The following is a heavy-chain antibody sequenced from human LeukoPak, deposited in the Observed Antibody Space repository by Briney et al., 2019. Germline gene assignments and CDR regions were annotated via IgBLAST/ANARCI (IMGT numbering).Heavy chain of an antibody. CDR2: IYYSGST. Sequence: SETLSLTCTVSGGSISSSSYYWGWIRQPPGKGLEWIGSIYYSGSTNYNPSLKSRVTILVDKSKNQFSLKLSSVTAADTAVYYCARDSRGYVWGSSPFDYWGQGTLVTVSS. CDR1: GGSISSSSYY. CDR3: ARDSRGYVWGSSPFDY. J-gene: IGHJ4*02. D-gene: IGHD3-16*01. V-gene: IGHV4-39*07.